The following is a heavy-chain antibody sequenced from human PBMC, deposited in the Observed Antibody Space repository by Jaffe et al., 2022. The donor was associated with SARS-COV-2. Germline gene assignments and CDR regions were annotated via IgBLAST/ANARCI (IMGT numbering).Heavy chain of an antibody. J-gene: IGHJ1*01. V-gene: IGHV3-30*04. CDR3: ARDPSSLLWFGESYFQH. Sequence: QVQLVESGGGVVQPGRSLRLSCAASGFTFSSYAMHWVRQAPGKGLEWVAVISYDGSNKYYADSVKGRFTISRDNSKNTLYLQMNSLRAEDTAVYYCARDPSSLLWFGESYFQHWGQGTLVTVSS. CDR2: ISYDGSNK. D-gene: IGHD3-10*01. CDR1: GFTFSSYA.